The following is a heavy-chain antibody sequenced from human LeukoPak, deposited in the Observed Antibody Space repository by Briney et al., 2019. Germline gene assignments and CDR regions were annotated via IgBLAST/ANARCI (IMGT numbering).Heavy chain of an antibody. CDR1: GFTFSSYA. CDR2: ISGSGGST. J-gene: IGHJ4*02. CDR3: AKPLSPTKVYCSSTSCYRDY. Sequence: GGSLRLSCAASGFTFSSYAMSWVRQAPGKGLEWVSAISGSGGSTYYADSVKGRFTISRDNSKNTLYLQMNSLRAEGTAVYYCAKPLSPTKVYCSSTSCYRDYWGQGTLVTVSS. V-gene: IGHV3-23*01. D-gene: IGHD2-2*02.